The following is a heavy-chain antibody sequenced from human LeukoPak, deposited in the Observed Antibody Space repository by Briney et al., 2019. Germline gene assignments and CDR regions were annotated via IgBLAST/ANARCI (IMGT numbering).Heavy chain of an antibody. Sequence: AETLSLTCTASGGSISSYYWSWIRQPPGKGLEWIGYIYTSGSTNYSPSLKSRVTISVDTSKKQFSLKLSSVTAADTAVYYCGRQGGSGWFDPWGQGTLVTVSS. J-gene: IGHJ5*02. D-gene: IGHD6-25*01. CDR1: GGSISSYY. CDR2: IYTSGST. CDR3: GRQGGSGWFDP. V-gene: IGHV4-4*09.